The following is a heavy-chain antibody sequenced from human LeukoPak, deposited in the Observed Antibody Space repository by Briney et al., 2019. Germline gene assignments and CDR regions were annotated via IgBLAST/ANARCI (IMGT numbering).Heavy chain of an antibody. CDR3: ARDWGVSARPGYMDV. CDR2: IDPSGST. CDR1: GGSFSGYY. V-gene: IGHV4-34*01. D-gene: IGHD6-6*01. Sequence: SETLSLTCAVYGGSFSGYYWSWIRQSPGKGLEWIGEIDPSGSTKYNPSLKSRVTISVDTSKNQFSLKLSSVTAADTAVYYCARDWGVSARPGYMDVWGKGTTVTVSS. J-gene: IGHJ6*03.